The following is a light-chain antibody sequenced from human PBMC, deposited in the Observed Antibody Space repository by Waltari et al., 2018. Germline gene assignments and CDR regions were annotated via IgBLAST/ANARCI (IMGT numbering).Light chain of an antibody. V-gene: IGLV3-25*03. CDR3: QSADSSGTYVV. Sequence: SYELTQPPSVSVSPGQTARITCSGDALPKQYAYWYQQKPGQAPVLVIYKESGRPSGIPERCSCSSSGTTGTLTISGVQAEDEADYYCQSADSSGTYVVFGGGTKLTVL. J-gene: IGLJ2*01. CDR2: KES. CDR1: ALPKQY.